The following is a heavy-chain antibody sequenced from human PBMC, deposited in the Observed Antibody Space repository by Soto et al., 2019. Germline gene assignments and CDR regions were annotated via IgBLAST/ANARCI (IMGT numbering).Heavy chain of an antibody. J-gene: IGHJ3*02. CDR2: MWYDGTNK. CDR3: ARDATFGTKGGSFDI. V-gene: IGHV3-33*01. D-gene: IGHD3-16*01. Sequence: PGGSLRLSCAASGFTFRIYSVHWVRQSPGKGLEWVAVMWYDGTNKYYGESVKGRFTISRDNSENTLYLQMNSLRVEDTAVYYCARDATFGTKGGSFDIWGHGTLVTVSS. CDR1: GFTFRIYS.